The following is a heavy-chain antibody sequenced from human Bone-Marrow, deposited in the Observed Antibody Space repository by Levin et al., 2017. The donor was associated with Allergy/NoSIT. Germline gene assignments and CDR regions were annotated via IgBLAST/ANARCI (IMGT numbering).Heavy chain of an antibody. J-gene: IGHJ6*02. D-gene: IGHD2-2*01. CDR1: GGSFSGYY. Sequence: SQTLSLTCAVYGGSFSGYYWSWIRQPPGKGLEWIGEINHSGSTNYNPSLKSRVTISVDTSKNQFSLKLSSVTAADTAVYYCARGGRYCSSTSCLDVWGQGTTVTVSS. V-gene: IGHV4-34*01. CDR2: INHSGST. CDR3: ARGGRYCSSTSCLDV.